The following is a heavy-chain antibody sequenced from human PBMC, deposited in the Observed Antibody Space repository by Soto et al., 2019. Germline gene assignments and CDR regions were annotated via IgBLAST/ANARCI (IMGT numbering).Heavy chain of an antibody. D-gene: IGHD6-13*01. V-gene: IGHV1-2*02. CDR3: ARDRYSSSWPDAFDI. CDR2: INPNSGGT. J-gene: IGHJ3*02. CDR1: GYTFTGYY. Sequence: ASVKVSCKASGYTFTGYYMHWVRQAPGQGLEWMGWINPNSGGTNYAQKFQGRVTMTRDTSISTAYMELSRLRSDDTAVYYCARDRYSSSWPDAFDIWGQGTMVTVSS.